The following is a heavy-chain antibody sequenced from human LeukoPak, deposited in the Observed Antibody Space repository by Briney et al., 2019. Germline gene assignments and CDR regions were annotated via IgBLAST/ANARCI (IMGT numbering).Heavy chain of an antibody. CDR2: MHLSGTT. V-gene: IGHV4-4*02. Sequence: PSETLSLTCTVSGDSINSLDLWGWVRQPPGKGLEWIGEMHLSGTTHSNPSVKSRVTISIDKSKNQFFLNLSSVTAADTAVYYCAGLVGRYSSGLYYYYFDYWGQGTLVTVSS. CDR1: GDSINSLDL. CDR3: AGLVGRYSSGLYYYYFDY. J-gene: IGHJ4*02. D-gene: IGHD3-22*01.